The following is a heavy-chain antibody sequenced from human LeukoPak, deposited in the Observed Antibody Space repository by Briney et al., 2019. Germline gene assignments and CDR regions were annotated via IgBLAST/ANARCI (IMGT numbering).Heavy chain of an antibody. Sequence: SQTLSLTCTVSGGSISSGGYYWSWIRQHPGKGLEWIGYIYYSGSTYYNPSLKSRVTISVDTSKNQFSLKLSSVTAADTAVHYCARVGRYFDWFYDYWGQGTLVTVSS. D-gene: IGHD3-9*01. CDR2: IYYSGST. CDR3: ARVGRYFDWFYDY. J-gene: IGHJ4*02. CDR1: GGSISSGGYY. V-gene: IGHV4-31*03.